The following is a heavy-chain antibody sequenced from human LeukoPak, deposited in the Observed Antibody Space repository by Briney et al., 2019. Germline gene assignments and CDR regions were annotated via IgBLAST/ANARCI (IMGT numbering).Heavy chain of an antibody. CDR1: GITLSNYG. Sequence: GGSLRLSCAVSGITLSNYGVSWVRQAPGEGLEWVAGISDSGGRTNYADSVKGRFTISRDNPKSAIYLQMNSLRAEDTAVYFCAKRGVVIRVILVGFHKEAYYFDSWGQEALVTVSS. CDR3: AKRGVVIRVILVGFHKEAYYFDS. J-gene: IGHJ4*02. CDR2: ISDSGGRT. D-gene: IGHD3-22*01. V-gene: IGHV3-23*01.